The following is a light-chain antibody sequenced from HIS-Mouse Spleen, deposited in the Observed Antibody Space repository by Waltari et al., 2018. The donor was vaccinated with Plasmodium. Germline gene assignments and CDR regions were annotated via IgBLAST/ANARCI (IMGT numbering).Light chain of an antibody. CDR2: EDS. CDR3: YSTDSSGNHRV. J-gene: IGLJ3*02. V-gene: IGLV3-10*01. Sequence: SYELTQPPSVSVSPGQTARITCCVDALPKKYPYWYQQKSGQAPVLVIYEDSKRPSGIPERFSGSSSGTMATLTISGAQVEDEADYYCYSTDSSGNHRVFGGGTKLTVL. CDR1: ALPKKY.